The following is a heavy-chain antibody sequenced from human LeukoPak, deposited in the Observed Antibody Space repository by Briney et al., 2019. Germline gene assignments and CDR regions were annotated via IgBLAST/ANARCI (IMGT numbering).Heavy chain of an antibody. V-gene: IGHV3-15*01. CDR2: IKSKTDGGTT. CDR3: TTRSGSGHLPPDY. CDR1: GFTFSNAW. J-gene: IGHJ4*02. Sequence: SGGSLRLSCAASGFTFSNAWMSWVRQAPGKGLEWVGRIKSKTDGGTTDYAAPVKGRFTISRDDSKNTLYLQMNSLKTEDTAVYYCTTRSGSGHLPPDYWGQGTLVTVSS. D-gene: IGHD1-1*01.